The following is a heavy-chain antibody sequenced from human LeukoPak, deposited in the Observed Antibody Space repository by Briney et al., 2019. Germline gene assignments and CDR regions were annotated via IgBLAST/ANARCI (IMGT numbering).Heavy chain of an antibody. Sequence: NPGGSLRLSCAASGFTFTSYAMNWVRQAPGKGPEWVSSISSSSRDINYTDSVKGRFTISRDNAWNSLYLQMNSLRAEDTAVYYCARDSDSSGHYYMDYFDYWGQGALVTVSS. J-gene: IGHJ4*02. CDR2: ISSSSRDI. D-gene: IGHD3-22*01. V-gene: IGHV3-21*01. CDR3: ARDSDSSGHYYMDYFDY. CDR1: GFTFTSYA.